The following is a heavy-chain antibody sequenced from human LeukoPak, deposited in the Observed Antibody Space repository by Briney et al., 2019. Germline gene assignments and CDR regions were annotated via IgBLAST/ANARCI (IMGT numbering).Heavy chain of an antibody. Sequence: TGGSLRLSCAASGFTFSSYGMHWVRQAPGKGLEWVGRIRSNSDGGTIDYAAPVKGRFTLSRDDSKTTLYLQMNSLQTEGTAVYYCATDFYDSTWGQGTLVTVSS. CDR1: GFTFSSYG. CDR3: ATDFYDST. V-gene: IGHV3-15*07. J-gene: IGHJ5*02. CDR2: IRSNSDGGTI. D-gene: IGHD3-22*01.